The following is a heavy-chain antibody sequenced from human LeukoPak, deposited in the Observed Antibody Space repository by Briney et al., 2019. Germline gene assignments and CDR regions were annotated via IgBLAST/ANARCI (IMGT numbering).Heavy chain of an antibody. D-gene: IGHD6-13*01. V-gene: IGHV1-3*01. Sequence: GASVKVSCKASGYTFTSYAMHWVRQAPGQRLEWMGWINAGNGNTKYSQKFQGRVTITRDTSASTAYMELSSLRSEDTAVYYCARALIAAAGYYFDYWGQGTLVTVSS. CDR1: GYTFTSYA. CDR3: ARALIAAAGYYFDY. J-gene: IGHJ4*02. CDR2: INAGNGNT.